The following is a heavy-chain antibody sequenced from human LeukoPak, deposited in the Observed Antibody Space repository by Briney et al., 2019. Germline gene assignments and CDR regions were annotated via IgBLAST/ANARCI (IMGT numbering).Heavy chain of an antibody. J-gene: IGHJ4*02. Sequence: PSETVSLTCGVSGGSITTTNYLSWVRQPPRQGLDWIEEISLSGHTNYNPSHRSRVTMSLDESKNHLSLILASVPVADTAIYYCSRESGPFSPFGHWRQGTLVSVTS. V-gene: IGHV4-4*02. CDR1: GGSITTTNY. D-gene: IGHD1-26*01. CDR2: ISLSGHT. CDR3: SRESGPFSPFGH.